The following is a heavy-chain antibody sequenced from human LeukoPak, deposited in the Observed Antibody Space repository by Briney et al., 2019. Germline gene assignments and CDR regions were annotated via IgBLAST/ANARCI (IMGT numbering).Heavy chain of an antibody. V-gene: IGHV3-30*02. CDR1: EFTFNSYG. CDR3: AKDLEYSGSGTPGAFDY. J-gene: IGHJ4*02. CDR2: IRCDGSTQ. Sequence: GGSLRLSCEASEFTFNSYGMHWVCQAPGKGLQWVAFIRCDGSTQYYTNSVKGRFTISRDNSKNTMYLQMNSLRAEDTAVYYCAKDLEYSGSGTPGAFDYWGQGTLVTVSA. D-gene: IGHD3-10*01.